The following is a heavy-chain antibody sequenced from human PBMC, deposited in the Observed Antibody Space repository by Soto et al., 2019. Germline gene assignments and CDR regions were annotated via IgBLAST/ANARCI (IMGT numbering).Heavy chain of an antibody. CDR1: GGPISSYY. V-gene: IGHV4-59*01. J-gene: IGHJ3*02. D-gene: IGHD3-16*02. Sequence: SETLSLTCTVSGGPISSYYWSWIRQPPGKGPEWIGYIYYSGSTNYNPSLKSRVTISVDTSKKQFSLKLSSVTAADTAVYYCAREFAFGGVIGDAFDIWGQGTMVTVSS. CDR2: IYYSGST. CDR3: AREFAFGGVIGDAFDI.